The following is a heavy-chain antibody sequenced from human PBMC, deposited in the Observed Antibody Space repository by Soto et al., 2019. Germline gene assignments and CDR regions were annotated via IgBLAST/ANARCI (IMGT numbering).Heavy chain of an antibody. Sequence: QVQLVESGGGVVQPGRSLRLSCAASGFTFSSYAMHWVRQAPGKGLEWVAVISYDGSNKYYADSVKGRFTVSRDNSKSTLFLQMNSLRAEDAAVYYCAREPKDEFHLRIDFWGQGALVTVSS. CDR1: GFTFSSYA. CDR3: AREPKDEFHLRIDF. J-gene: IGHJ4*02. V-gene: IGHV3-30-3*01. CDR2: ISYDGSNK. D-gene: IGHD3-10*01.